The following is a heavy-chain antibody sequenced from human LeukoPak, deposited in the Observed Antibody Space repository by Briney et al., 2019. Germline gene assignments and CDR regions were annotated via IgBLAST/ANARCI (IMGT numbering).Heavy chain of an antibody. J-gene: IGHJ4*02. V-gene: IGHV1-18*01. CDR2: INVYNGHT. CDR3: VRDSDHAPDY. D-gene: IGHD3-10*01. CDR1: TYTFTSYG. Sequence: ASVKVSCKASTYTFTSYGISWVRQAPGQGLEWMGWINVYNGHTIYAQEFQGRVTLTTDTSTSTAHMDLRSLRSDDTAVYYCVRDSDHAPDYWGQGTLVTVSS.